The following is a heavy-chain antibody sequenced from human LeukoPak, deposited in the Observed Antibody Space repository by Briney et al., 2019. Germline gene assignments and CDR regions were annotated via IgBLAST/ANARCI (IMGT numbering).Heavy chain of an antibody. Sequence: SETLSLTCTVSGGSISIYYWRWIRQPPGKGLEWIGYIYYSGSTNYNPSLKSRVTISVDTSKNQFSLKLSSVTAADTAVYYCARDRSDYVWGSNDAFDIWGQGTMVTVSS. V-gene: IGHV4-59*01. CDR1: GGSISIYY. CDR3: ARDRSDYVWGSNDAFDI. CDR2: IYYSGST. D-gene: IGHD3-16*01. J-gene: IGHJ3*02.